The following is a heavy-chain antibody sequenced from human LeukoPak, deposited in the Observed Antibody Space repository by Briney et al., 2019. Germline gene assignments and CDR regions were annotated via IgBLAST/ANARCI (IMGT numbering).Heavy chain of an antibody. CDR1: GFTFSSYG. Sequence: GRSLRLSCAASGFTFSSYGMHWVRQAPGKGLEWVAVIWYDGSNKYYADSVKGRFTISRDNSKNTLYLQMNSLRAEDTAVYYCARGQLVYYYYYYMDVWGKGTTVTVSS. D-gene: IGHD6-6*01. CDR3: ARGQLVYYYYYYMDV. J-gene: IGHJ6*03. V-gene: IGHV3-33*01. CDR2: IWYDGSNK.